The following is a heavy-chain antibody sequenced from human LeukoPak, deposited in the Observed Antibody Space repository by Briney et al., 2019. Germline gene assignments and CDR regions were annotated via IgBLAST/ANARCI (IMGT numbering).Heavy chain of an antibody. V-gene: IGHV1-8*03. J-gene: IGHJ4*02. D-gene: IGHD3-16*01. CDR3: ATWGD. CDR2: MNPNSGGT. Sequence: ASVKVSCKASGYTFTNYPINWVRQATGQGLEWMGWMNPNSGGTVYAQKFRGRFTVTRNTSVNTAYMELSSLRSEDTAVYYCATWGDWGQGTLVTVSS. CDR1: GYTFTNYP.